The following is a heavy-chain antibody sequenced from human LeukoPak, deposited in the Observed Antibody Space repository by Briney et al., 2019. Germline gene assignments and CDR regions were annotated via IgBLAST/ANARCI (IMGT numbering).Heavy chain of an antibody. CDR3: ARPPYCSSTSCYEAYYYYGMDV. D-gene: IGHD2-2*01. CDR2: INPNSGGT. J-gene: IGHJ6*02. V-gene: IGHV1-2*02. Sequence: ASVKVSCKASGYTFTGYYMHWVRQAPGRGLEWMGWINPNSGGTNYAQKSQGRVTMTRDTSISTAYMELSRLRSDDTAVYYRARPPYCSSTSCYEAYYYYGMDVWGQGTTVTVSS. CDR1: GYTFTGYY.